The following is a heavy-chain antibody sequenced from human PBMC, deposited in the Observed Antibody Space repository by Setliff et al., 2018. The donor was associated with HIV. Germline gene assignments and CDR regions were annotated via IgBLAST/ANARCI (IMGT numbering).Heavy chain of an antibody. V-gene: IGHV3-33*06. Sequence: PGGSLRLSCATSGFTFTNHAMHWVRQAPGKGLEWVAVIWFDGSRKCSADSVKGRFTISRDTSNNTMYLQMNSLRDENTAVYYCAKDGLAGYFESWGLGTLVTVSS. CDR3: AKDGLAGYFES. J-gene: IGHJ4*02. CDR2: IWFDGSRK. D-gene: IGHD1-1*01. CDR1: GFTFTNHA.